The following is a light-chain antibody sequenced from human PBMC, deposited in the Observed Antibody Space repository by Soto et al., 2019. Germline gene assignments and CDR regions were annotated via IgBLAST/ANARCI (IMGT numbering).Light chain of an antibody. Sequence: QSVLTQPPSVSGAPGQTVTISCTGSSSNIGAGFDVHWYQQVPGTAPKLVLYSNTARPSGVPDRFSGSKSGNTASLTVSGLQAADEADYFCKSYAGSNTYVFGSGTRSPS. CDR2: SNT. CDR1: SSNIGAGFD. J-gene: IGLJ1*01. V-gene: IGLV1-40*01. CDR3: KSYAGSNTYV.